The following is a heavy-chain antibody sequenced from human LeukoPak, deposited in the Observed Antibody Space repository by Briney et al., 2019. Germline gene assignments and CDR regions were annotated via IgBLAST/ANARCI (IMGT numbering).Heavy chain of an antibody. CDR1: GGSFSGYY. J-gene: IGHJ5*02. D-gene: IGHD4-17*01. V-gene: IGHV4-34*01. Sequence: SSETLSLTCAVYGGSFSGYYWSWIRQPPGKGLEWIGEINHSGSTNYNPSLKSRVTISVDTSKNQFSLKLSSVTAADTAVYYCARYGRRIRPFDPWGQGTLVTVSS. CDR3: ARYGRRIRPFDP. CDR2: INHSGST.